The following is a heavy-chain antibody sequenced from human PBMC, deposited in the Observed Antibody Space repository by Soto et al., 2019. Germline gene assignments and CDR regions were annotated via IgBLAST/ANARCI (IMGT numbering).Heavy chain of an antibody. CDR2: ISYDGSNK. V-gene: IGHV3-30-3*01. Sequence: ESGGGVVQPGRSLRLSCAASGFTFSSYAMHWVRQAPGKGLEWVAVISYDGSNKYYADSVKGRFTISRDNSKNTLYLQMNSLRAEDTAVYYCARDGLGYCSSTSCYSGGDYWGQGTLVTVSS. D-gene: IGHD2-2*01. CDR3: ARDGLGYCSSTSCYSGGDY. J-gene: IGHJ4*02. CDR1: GFTFSSYA.